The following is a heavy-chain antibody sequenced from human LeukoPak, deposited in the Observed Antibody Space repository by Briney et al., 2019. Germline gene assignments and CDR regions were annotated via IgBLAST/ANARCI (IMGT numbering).Heavy chain of an antibody. CDR3: ASYVGATTVYFDY. CDR1: GFTFSSYS. Sequence: GGSLRLSCAASGFTFSSYSMNWVRQAPGKGLEWVSSTSSSSSYIYYADSVKGRLTISRDNAKNSLYLQMNSLRAEDTAVYYCASYVGATTVYFDYWGQGTLVTVSS. D-gene: IGHD1-26*01. CDR2: TSSSSSYI. J-gene: IGHJ4*02. V-gene: IGHV3-21*01.